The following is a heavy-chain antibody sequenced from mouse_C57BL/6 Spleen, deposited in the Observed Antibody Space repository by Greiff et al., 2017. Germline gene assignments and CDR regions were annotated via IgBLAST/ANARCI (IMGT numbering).Heavy chain of an antibody. J-gene: IGHJ2*01. CDR1: GYSITSGYY. Sequence: EVQLVESGPGLVKPSQSLSLTCSVTGYSITSGYYWNWIRQFPGNKLEWMGYISYDGSNNYNPSLKNRISITRDTSKNQFFLKLNSVTTEDTATYYCARAELGFDYWGQGTTLTVSS. V-gene: IGHV3-6*01. D-gene: IGHD4-1*01. CDR2: ISYDGSN. CDR3: ARAELGFDY.